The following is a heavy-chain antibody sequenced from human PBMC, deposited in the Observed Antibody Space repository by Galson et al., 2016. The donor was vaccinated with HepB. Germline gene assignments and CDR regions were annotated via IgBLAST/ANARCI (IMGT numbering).Heavy chain of an antibody. CDR3: LQGGYRSTFDH. CDR2: INGNGADT. V-gene: IGHV3-23*01. Sequence: SLRLSCAASGFTFSTYAMSWVRQAPGKGLVWVSTINGNGADTYYADSVKGRFTISRDNSKNTLYLQMNSLRAEDTAVFYCLQGGYRSTFDHWGQGTLVTVSS. D-gene: IGHD2-2*02. CDR1: GFTFSTYA. J-gene: IGHJ4*02.